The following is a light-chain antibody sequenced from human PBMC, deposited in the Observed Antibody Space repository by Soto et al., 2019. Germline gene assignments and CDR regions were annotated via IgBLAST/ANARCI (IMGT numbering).Light chain of an antibody. J-gene: IGLJ2*01. CDR1: GSDIGAYDY. CDR3: CAYAGSYSLL. V-gene: IGLV2-11*01. CDR2: DVG. Sequence: QSALTQPRSMSGSPGQSVTISCSGTGSDIGAYDYVSWYQQHPGKVPKLMIYDVGKRPSGVPDRFSGSKSGTTASLTISGLQVEDEADYYCCAYAGSYSLLFGGGTKLTVL.